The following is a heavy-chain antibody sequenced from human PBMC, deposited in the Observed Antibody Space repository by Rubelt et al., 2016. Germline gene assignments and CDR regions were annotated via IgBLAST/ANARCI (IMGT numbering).Heavy chain of an antibody. V-gene: IGHV1-24*01. CDR2: FDPEEGET. CDR1: GYTLTELS. J-gene: IGHJ3*02. Sequence: QVQLVQSGAEVKKPGASVKVSCKVSGYTLTELSMHWVRQAPGTGLEWMGGFDPEEGETSYARKCQGRVCMTEDTSTDTAYMELSSLRLEETAVYYCATDAFDIWGQGTMVTVSS. CDR3: ATDAFDI.